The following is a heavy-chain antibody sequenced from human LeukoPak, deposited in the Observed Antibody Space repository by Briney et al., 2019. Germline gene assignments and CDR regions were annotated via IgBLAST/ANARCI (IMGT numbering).Heavy chain of an antibody. CDR3: AKGGLYYYDSSGPQGAFDI. D-gene: IGHD3-22*01. CDR1: GFTFDDYA. Sequence: GGSLRLSCAASGFTFDDYAMHWVRHAPGKGLEWVSGISWNSGSIGYADSVKGRFTISRDNAKNSLYLQMNSLRAEDMALYYCAKGGLYYYDSSGPQGAFDIWGQGTMVTVSS. CDR2: ISWNSGSI. J-gene: IGHJ3*02. V-gene: IGHV3-9*03.